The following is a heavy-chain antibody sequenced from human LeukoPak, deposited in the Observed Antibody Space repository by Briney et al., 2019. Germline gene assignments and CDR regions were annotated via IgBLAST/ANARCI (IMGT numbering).Heavy chain of an antibody. Sequence: GRSLRLSCAASGFTFSSYGMHWVRQAPGKGLKWVAVISYDGSNKYYADSVKGRFTISRDNSKNTLYLQMNSLRAEDTAVYYCAKDFSPCSGGSCYYYWGQGTLVTVSS. J-gene: IGHJ4*02. V-gene: IGHV3-30*18. CDR2: ISYDGSNK. CDR3: AKDFSPCSGGSCYYY. CDR1: GFTFSSYG. D-gene: IGHD2-15*01.